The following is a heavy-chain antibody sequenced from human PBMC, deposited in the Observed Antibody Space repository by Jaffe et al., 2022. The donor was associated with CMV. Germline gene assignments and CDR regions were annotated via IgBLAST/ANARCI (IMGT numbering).Heavy chain of an antibody. CDR1: GYTFTSYY. CDR3: ARDNVGATMGHWFDP. V-gene: IGHV1-46*01. CDR2: INPSGGST. J-gene: IGHJ5*02. Sequence: QVQLVQSGAEVKKPGASVKVSCKASGYTFTSYYMHWVRQAPGQGLEWMGIINPSGGSTSYAQKFQGRVTMTRDTSTSTVYMELSSLRSEDTAVYYCARDNVGATMGHWFDPWGQGTLVTVSS. D-gene: IGHD1-26*01.